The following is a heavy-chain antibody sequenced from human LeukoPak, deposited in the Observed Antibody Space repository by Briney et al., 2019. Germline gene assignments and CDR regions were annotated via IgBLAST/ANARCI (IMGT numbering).Heavy chain of an antibody. V-gene: IGHV4-59*01. Sequence: PSETLSLTCTVSGGSISSYYWSWIRQPPGKGLERIGYIYYSGSTNYNPSLKSRVTISVDTSKNQFSLKLSSVTAADTAVYYCARATILRFTTGFAFDIWGQGTMVTVSS. J-gene: IGHJ3*02. D-gene: IGHD3-3*01. CDR1: GGSISSYY. CDR2: IYYSGST. CDR3: ARATILRFTTGFAFDI.